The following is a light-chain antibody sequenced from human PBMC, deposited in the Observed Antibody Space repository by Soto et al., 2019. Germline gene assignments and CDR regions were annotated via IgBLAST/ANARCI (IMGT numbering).Light chain of an antibody. Sequence: QSAVTQPPSVSAAPGQKVTISCSGSSSSSHIGHHSVSWYQHLPGTAPKLLIYDNDQRPSGIPARFSGSKSATSATLDITGLQTGDEADYYCGTWDTGLRAYVLGTGTQLTVL. CDR3: GTWDTGLRAYV. CDR2: DND. CDR1: SSSSHIGHHS. J-gene: IGLJ1*01. V-gene: IGLV1-51*01.